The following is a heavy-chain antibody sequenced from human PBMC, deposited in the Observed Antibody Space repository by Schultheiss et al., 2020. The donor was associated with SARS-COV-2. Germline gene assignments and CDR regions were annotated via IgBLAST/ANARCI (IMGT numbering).Heavy chain of an antibody. CDR2: LNASGGYP. D-gene: IGHD5-12*01. V-gene: IGHV3-23*01. CDR3: ARKDRNAAGYGFDY. Sequence: GESLKISCAASTFTFNIYSMAWVRQAPGKGLEWVSDLNASGGYPNYADSVKGRFTISRDNPKNTLYLQMDSLGAGDTAIYYCARKDRNAAGYGFDYWGQGTLVTVSS. J-gene: IGHJ4*02. CDR1: TFTFNIYS.